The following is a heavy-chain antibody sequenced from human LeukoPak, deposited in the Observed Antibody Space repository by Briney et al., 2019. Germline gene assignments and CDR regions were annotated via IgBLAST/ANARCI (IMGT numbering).Heavy chain of an antibody. CDR1: GSSISSGYY. J-gene: IGHJ3*02. V-gene: IGHV4-61*01. CDR2: IYYSGST. CDR3: ARVSGITMIVVVPEDGFDI. Sequence: SETLSLTCTVSGSSISSGYYWGWIRQTPGKGLEWMGYIYYSGSTNFNPSLKSRVTISVDTSKNQFSLKMSSVTAADTAVYYCARVSGITMIVVVPEDGFDIWGQGTMVTVSS. D-gene: IGHD3-22*01.